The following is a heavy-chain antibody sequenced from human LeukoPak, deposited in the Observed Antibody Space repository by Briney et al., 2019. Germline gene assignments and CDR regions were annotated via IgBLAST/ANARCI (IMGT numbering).Heavy chain of an antibody. J-gene: IGHJ4*01. D-gene: IGHD2-2*01. CDR1: GITFSSYS. CDR2: ISTSSSTI. Sequence: GGSLRLSCAVSGITFSSYSMNWVRQAPGKGLEWVSYISTSSSTIYYADSVKGRFTISRDNAKNSLYLQMNSLRAEDTAVYYCEPGYCTTTSCSHYFDYWGHGTLVTVSS. CDR3: EPGYCTTTSCSHYFDY. V-gene: IGHV3-48*01.